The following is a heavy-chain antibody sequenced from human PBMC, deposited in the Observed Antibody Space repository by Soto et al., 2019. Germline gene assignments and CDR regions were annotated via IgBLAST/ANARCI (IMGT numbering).Heavy chain of an antibody. CDR3: ARVYSSGADAFDI. CDR1: GFTFSSYS. CDR2: ISSSSSTI. J-gene: IGHJ3*02. Sequence: PGGSLRLSCAASGFTFSSYSMNWVRKAPGKGLEWVSYISSSSSTIYYADSVKGRFTISRDNAKNSLYLQMNSLRAEDTAVYYCARVYSSGADAFDIWGQGTMVTVSS. V-gene: IGHV3-48*01. D-gene: IGHD6-19*01.